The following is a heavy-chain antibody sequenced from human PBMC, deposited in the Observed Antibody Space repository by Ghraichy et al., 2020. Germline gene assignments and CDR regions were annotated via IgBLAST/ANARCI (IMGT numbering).Heavy chain of an antibody. J-gene: IGHJ2*01. V-gene: IGHV4-39*01. CDR3: ARQPPYSSGLYLWYFDL. D-gene: IGHD6-19*01. Sequence: SETLSLTCTVSGGSIRSSSYYWGWIRQPPGNGLEWIGSIYYSGSTYYNPSLKSRVTISVDTSTNQFSLKLSSVTAADTAVYYCARQPPYSSGLYLWYFDLWGRGTLVTVSS. CDR1: GGSIRSSSYY. CDR2: IYYSGST.